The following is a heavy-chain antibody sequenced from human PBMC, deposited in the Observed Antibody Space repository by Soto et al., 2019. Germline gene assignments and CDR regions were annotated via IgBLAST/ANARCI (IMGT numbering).Heavy chain of an antibody. CDR3: VRDSLTPIPRGYYYFHGLDV. J-gene: IGHJ6*02. CDR1: GFTFSAYA. D-gene: IGHD2-2*01. Sequence: GGSLRLSCAASGFTFSAYAMSWVRQAPGKGLEWVAFILNSGDKTCHAESVKGRFTISRDNSKNTVSLQLNTLRAEDTAVYYCVRDSLTPIPRGYYYFHGLDVWGQGTTVTVSS. V-gene: IGHV3-23*01. CDR2: ILNSGDKT.